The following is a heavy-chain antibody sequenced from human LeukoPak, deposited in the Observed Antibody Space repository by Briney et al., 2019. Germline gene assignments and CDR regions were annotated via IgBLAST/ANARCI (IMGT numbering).Heavy chain of an antibody. J-gene: IGHJ5*02. D-gene: IGHD4-17*01. CDR3: ARDYGDHRVDNWFDP. CDR1: GGSISSSNW. CDR2: IYHSGST. Sequence: SGTLSLTCAVSGGSISSSNWWSWVRQPPGKGLEWIGEIYHSGSTNYNPSLKSRVTISVDKSKNQFSLKLSSVTAADTAVYYCARDYGDHRVDNWFDPWGQGTLVTVSS. V-gene: IGHV4-4*02.